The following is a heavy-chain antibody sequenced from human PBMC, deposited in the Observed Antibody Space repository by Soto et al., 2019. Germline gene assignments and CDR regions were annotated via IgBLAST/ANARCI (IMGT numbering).Heavy chain of an antibody. Sequence: QVQLVESGGGVVQPGRSLRLSCAAFGFTFSSYGMHWVRQAPGKGLEWVAVISYDGSNKYYADSVKGRFTISRDNSKNTLYLQMNSLRAEDTAVYYCARGGPDYGSGSLDYWGQGTLVTVSS. J-gene: IGHJ4*02. D-gene: IGHD3-10*01. CDR2: ISYDGSNK. CDR1: GFTFSSYG. V-gene: IGHV3-30*03. CDR3: ARGGPDYGSGSLDY.